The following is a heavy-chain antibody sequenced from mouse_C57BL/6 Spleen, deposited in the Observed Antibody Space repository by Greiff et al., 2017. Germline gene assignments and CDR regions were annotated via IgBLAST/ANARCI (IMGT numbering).Heavy chain of an antibody. Sequence: VQLQQSGAELARPGASVKMSCKASGYTFTSYTMHWVKQRPGQGLEWIGYINPSSGYNKYNQKFKDKTTLAADKSSSTAYRQMSSLTSEDSAVYYCARRDYDDYAMDYWGQGTSVTVSS. CDR1: GYTFTSYT. J-gene: IGHJ4*01. V-gene: IGHV1-4*01. CDR2: INPSSGYN. CDR3: ARRDYDDYAMDY. D-gene: IGHD2-4*01.